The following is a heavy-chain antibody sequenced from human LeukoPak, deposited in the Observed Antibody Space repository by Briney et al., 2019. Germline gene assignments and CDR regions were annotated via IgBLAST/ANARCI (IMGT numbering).Heavy chain of an antibody. CDR3: AKIKHRIAAADAYFDY. Sequence: GGSLRLSCAASGLTFSSYAMGWVRQAPGKGLEWVSAISGSGGSTYYADSVKGRFTISRDNSKNTLYLQMNSLRAEDTAVYYCAKIKHRIAAADAYFDYWGQGTLVTVSS. J-gene: IGHJ4*02. D-gene: IGHD6-13*01. CDR2: ISGSGGST. V-gene: IGHV3-23*01. CDR1: GLTFSSYA.